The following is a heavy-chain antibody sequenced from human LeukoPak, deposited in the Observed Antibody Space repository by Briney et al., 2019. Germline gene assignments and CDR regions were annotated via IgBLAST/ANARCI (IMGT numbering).Heavy chain of an antibody. CDR3: ARGPICSGGSCYSLNWFDP. CDR1: GYTFTSYD. Sequence: GASVKVSCKASGYTFTSYDINWVRQATGQGLEWMGWMNPNSGNTGYAQKFQGRVTMTRNTSISTAYMELSSLRSEDTAVYYCARGPICSGGSCYSLNWFDPWGQGTLVTASS. D-gene: IGHD2-15*01. V-gene: IGHV1-8*01. CDR2: MNPNSGNT. J-gene: IGHJ5*02.